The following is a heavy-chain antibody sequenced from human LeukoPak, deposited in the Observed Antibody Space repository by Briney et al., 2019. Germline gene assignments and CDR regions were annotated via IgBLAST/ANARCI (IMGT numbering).Heavy chain of an antibody. CDR2: INSDGSST. D-gene: IGHD2-2*01. CDR3: ASPLGYCSSTSCWGYYMDV. CDR1: GFTFSSYW. Sequence: GGSLRLSCAASGFTFSSYWMHWVRQAPGKGLVWVSRINSDGSSTSYADSVKGRFTISRDNAKNTLYMQMNSLRAEDTAVYYCASPLGYCSSTSCWGYYMDVWGKGTTVTVSS. V-gene: IGHV3-74*01. J-gene: IGHJ6*03.